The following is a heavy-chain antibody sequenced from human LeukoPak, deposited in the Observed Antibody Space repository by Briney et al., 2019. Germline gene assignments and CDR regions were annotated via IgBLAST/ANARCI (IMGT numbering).Heavy chain of an antibody. CDR3: ARDSSYCSSTSCSSDY. V-gene: IGHV4-59*12. Sequence: SETLSLTCTVSGGSITDYYWSWIRHSSGKGLEWIGYMYYSGSAYYSPSLKTRVTISVDTSKNQFSLKLTSVTAADTAVYYCARDSSYCSSTSCSSDYWGQGTLVTVSS. J-gene: IGHJ4*02. CDR1: GGSITDYY. D-gene: IGHD2-2*01. CDR2: MYYSGSA.